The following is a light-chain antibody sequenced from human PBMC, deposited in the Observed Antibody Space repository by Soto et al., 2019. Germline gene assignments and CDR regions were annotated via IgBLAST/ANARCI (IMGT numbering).Light chain of an antibody. CDR3: SSYEGINNFYV. J-gene: IGLJ1*01. V-gene: IGLV2-8*01. CDR2: EVN. Sequence: QSALTQPPSASGSPGQSVTISCTGTSSDVGGYVYVSWYQQRPGKAPKLMIYEVNKRPSGVPDRFSGSKSGNTASLTVSGLQAEDEADYYRSSYEGINNFYVFGTGTKVTVL. CDR1: SSDVGGYVY.